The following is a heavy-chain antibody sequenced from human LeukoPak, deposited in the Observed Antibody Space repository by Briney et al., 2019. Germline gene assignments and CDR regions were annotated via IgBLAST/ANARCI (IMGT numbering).Heavy chain of an antibody. D-gene: IGHD3-10*01. CDR3: ARDFTYYYGSGSLSGAFDI. J-gene: IGHJ3*02. Sequence: PSETLSLTCTVSGGSISSYYWSWIRQPAGKGLEWIGRIYTSGSTNYNPSLKSRVTMSVDTSKNQFSLKLSSVTAADTAVYYCARDFTYYYGSGSLSGAFDIWGQGTMVTVPS. CDR2: IYTSGST. V-gene: IGHV4-4*07. CDR1: GGSISSYY.